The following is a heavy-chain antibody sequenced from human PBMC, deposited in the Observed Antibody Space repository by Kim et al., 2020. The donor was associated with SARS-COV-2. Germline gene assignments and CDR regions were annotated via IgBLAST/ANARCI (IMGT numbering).Heavy chain of an antibody. V-gene: IGHV3-33*05. D-gene: IGHD3-10*01. CDR3: ARSKGIPYYYGSGSYRNRSKGMNYYYGMDV. CDR2: ISYDGSNK. CDR1: GFTFSSYG. J-gene: IGHJ6*02. Sequence: GGSLRLSCAASGFTFSSYGMHWVRQAPGKGLEWVAVISYDGSNKYYADSVKGRFTISRDNSKNTLYLQMNSLRAEDTAVYYCARSKGIPYYYGSGSYRNRSKGMNYYYGMDVWGQGTTVTVSS.